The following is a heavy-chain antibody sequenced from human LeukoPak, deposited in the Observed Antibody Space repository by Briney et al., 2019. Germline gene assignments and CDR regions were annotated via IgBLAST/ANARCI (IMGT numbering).Heavy chain of an antibody. V-gene: IGHV3-53*01. J-gene: IGHJ4*02. CDR2: IYSGGRT. CDR3: AREPGTTLDY. CDR1: GFTVSSSY. Sequence: PGGLLRLSCAASGFTVSSSYMSWVRQDPGKGLELVSVIYSGGRTDYTDSVKGRFTISRDKSKNTLYLQMNGLRVEDTAVYYCAREPGTTLDYWGQGTLVTVSS. D-gene: IGHD1-14*01.